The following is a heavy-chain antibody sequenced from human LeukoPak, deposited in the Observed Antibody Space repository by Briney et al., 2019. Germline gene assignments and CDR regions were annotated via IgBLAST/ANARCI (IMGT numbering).Heavy chain of an antibody. D-gene: IGHD2-21*02. CDR1: GFTFSTYW. Sequence: GGSLRLSCAASGFTFSTYWMNWYRQAPGKGLEWVGNITQDASEINYVDSVRGRFTISRDNAKNSLHLQMNSLRAEDTAVYYCATDRDNSDWQKRFDSWGQGTLVTVSS. CDR3: ATDRDNSDWQKRFDS. V-gene: IGHV3-7*01. CDR2: ITQDASEI. J-gene: IGHJ4*02.